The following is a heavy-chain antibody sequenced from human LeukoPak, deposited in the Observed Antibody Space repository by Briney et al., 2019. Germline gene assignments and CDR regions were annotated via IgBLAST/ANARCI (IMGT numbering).Heavy chain of an antibody. CDR3: AKARDLAIVAAHFDY. CDR1: GFTFSSYA. Sequence: PGGSLRLSCAASGFTFSSYAMSWVRQAPGKGLEWVSSVSGGGGTTYYPDSVKGRFTISRDNSKNTLYLQMNSLRAEDTAVCYCAKARDLAIVAAHFDYWGQGTLVTVSS. D-gene: IGHD1-26*01. CDR2: VSGGGGTT. J-gene: IGHJ4*02. V-gene: IGHV3-23*01.